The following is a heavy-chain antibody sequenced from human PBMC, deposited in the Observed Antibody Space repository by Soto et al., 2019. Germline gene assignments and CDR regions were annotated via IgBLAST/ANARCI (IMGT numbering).Heavy chain of an antibody. CDR2: INPNSGGT. CDR3: ARGGRGTTTIYYYYGMDV. V-gene: IGHV1-2*04. J-gene: IGHJ6*02. Sequence: GASVKVSCKASGYTFTGYYMHWVRQAPGQGLEWMGWINPNSGGTNYAQKFQGWVTMTRDTSISTAYMELSRLRSDDTAVYYCARGGRGTTTIYYYYGMDVWGQGTTVTVSS. CDR1: GYTFTGYY. D-gene: IGHD4-17*01.